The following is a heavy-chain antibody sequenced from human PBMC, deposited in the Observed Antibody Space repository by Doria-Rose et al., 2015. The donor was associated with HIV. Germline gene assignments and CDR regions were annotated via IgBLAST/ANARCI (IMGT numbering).Heavy chain of an antibody. CDR3: AKVQWDIVVVAATPYSGLVLEY. V-gene: IGHV3-23*01. Sequence: EVQLLESGGGLVQPGGSLRLSCAASGFTFSSYAMSWVRQAPGKGLEWVSAISASGGNTHYADSVKGRFTISRDNSKNTLYLQMNSLRAEDTAVYYCAKVQWDIVVVAATPYSGLVLEYWGQGTLVTVSS. CDR2: ISASGGNT. CDR1: GFTFSSYA. J-gene: IGHJ4*02. D-gene: IGHD2-15*01.